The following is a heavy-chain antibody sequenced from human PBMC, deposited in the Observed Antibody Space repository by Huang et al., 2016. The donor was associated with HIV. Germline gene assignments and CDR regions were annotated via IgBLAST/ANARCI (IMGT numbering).Heavy chain of an antibody. J-gene: IGHJ3*02. CDR1: GNT. V-gene: IGHV1-18*01. Sequence: QIQLMQSGPELKQPGASVTVYCKASGNTKVDKTVERKCCVECMGWISASSGDTEYAQKFQGRVTLTTDTSTNIAYMELRSLRSDDTAKYYCARDPKYHRIGYYRQRRGIDIWGQGTMVSVSS. D-gene: IGHD3-22*01. CDR2: ISASSGDT. CDR3: ARDPKYHRIGYYRQRRGIDI.